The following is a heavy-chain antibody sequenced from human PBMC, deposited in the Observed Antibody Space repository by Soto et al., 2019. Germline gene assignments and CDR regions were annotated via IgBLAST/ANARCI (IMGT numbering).Heavy chain of an antibody. Sequence: ASVKVSCKTSGYTLNTYGINWVRQAPGQGLELMGWISAYDGKTTYAEKFQGRVTLTTDTSTSTAYMELRSLRSDDTAIYYCARDPHEFWTSYWFDPWGQGTPVTVSS. CDR2: ISAYDGKT. V-gene: IGHV1-18*01. CDR3: ARDPHEFWTSYWFDP. J-gene: IGHJ5*02. CDR1: GYTLNTYG. D-gene: IGHD3-3*01.